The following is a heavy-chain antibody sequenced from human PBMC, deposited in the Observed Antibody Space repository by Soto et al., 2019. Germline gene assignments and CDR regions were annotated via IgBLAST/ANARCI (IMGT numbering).Heavy chain of an antibody. CDR3: ARGGGYYVDY. CDR1: GFNFRSYW. Sequence: GGSLRLSCAASGFNFRSYWMTWVRQAPGKGLEWVANIKQDGSEKYYVDSVKGRFTISRDNAQNSLYLQLNSLRAEDTAVYYCARGGGYYVDYWGQGTLVTVSS. CDR2: IKQDGSEK. D-gene: IGHD3-10*02. V-gene: IGHV3-7*04. J-gene: IGHJ4*02.